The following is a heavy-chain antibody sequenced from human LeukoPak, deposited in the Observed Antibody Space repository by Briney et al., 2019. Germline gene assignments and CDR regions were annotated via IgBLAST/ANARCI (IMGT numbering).Heavy chain of an antibody. CDR1: GFTVSSSY. Sequence: GGSLRLSCAASGFTVSSSYMSWVRQAPGKGLEWVSLIYSGGSTYYADSVKGRFTISRDNSKNTLYLQMNSLRAEDTAVYYCARDRVSGSYYPYYYYMDVWGKGTTVTVSS. J-gene: IGHJ6*03. V-gene: IGHV3-53*05. D-gene: IGHD1-26*01. CDR2: IYSGGST. CDR3: ARDRVSGSYYPYYYYMDV.